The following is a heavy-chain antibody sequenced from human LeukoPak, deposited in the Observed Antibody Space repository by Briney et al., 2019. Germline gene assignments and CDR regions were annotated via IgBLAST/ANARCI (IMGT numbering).Heavy chain of an antibody. D-gene: IGHD3-3*01. CDR2: IYYSGTT. CDR1: GVSISSGDYF. V-gene: IGHV4-30-4*01. Sequence: SQTLSLTCSVSGVSISSGDYFWTWIRQPPGKGLEYIGYIYYSGTTYYNPSLKSRITMSVDMSANQFSLRLTSVSAADTAVYYCTRAYWIGFHFDSWGQGILVSVSS. J-gene: IGHJ4*02. CDR3: TRAYWIGFHFDS.